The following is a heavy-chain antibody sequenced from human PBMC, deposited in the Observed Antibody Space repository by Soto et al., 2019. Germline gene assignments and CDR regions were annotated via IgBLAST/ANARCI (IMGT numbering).Heavy chain of an antibody. J-gene: IGHJ5*02. V-gene: IGHV3-23*01. Sequence: GVSLRLSCAASGFTFSCYAMSWVLQAPGKGLEWVSAISGSGGSTYYADSVKGRFTISRDNTKNTLYLQMNSLRAEDTAVYYCAKEADFWSGYPNWFDPWGQGTLVTVSS. D-gene: IGHD3-3*01. CDR2: ISGSGGST. CDR1: GFTFSCYA. CDR3: AKEADFWSGYPNWFDP.